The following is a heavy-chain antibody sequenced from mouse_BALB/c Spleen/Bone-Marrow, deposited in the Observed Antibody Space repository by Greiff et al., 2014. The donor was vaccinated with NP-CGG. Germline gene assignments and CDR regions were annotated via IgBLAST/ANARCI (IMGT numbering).Heavy chain of an antibody. J-gene: IGHJ4*01. Sequence: QVQLQQSGPGLVQPSQSLSITCTVSGFSLTSYGVHWVRQSPGKGLEWLGVIWSGRNTDNNADFISRLSISKDNSKSQVFFKMNSLQPNDAAIYYCARNLLLRRAMDYWGQGTSVTVSS. CDR2: IWSGRNT. CDR1: GFSLTSYG. D-gene: IGHD1-1*01. V-gene: IGHV2-2*02. CDR3: ARNLLLRRAMDY.